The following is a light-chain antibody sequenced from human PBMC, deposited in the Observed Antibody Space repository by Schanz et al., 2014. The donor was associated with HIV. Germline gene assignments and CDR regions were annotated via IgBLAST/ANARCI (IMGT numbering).Light chain of an antibody. CDR2: ATS. V-gene: IGKV3-20*01. CDR3: QQYGSSPPIT. J-gene: IGKJ5*01. Sequence: EIVMTQSPGTLSVSPGERATLSCRASQSVGGSQLAWFQLKRGQPPRLLIYATSFRAVGIPDRFSGSGSGTDFTLTISRLEPEDFAVYYCQQYGSSPPITFGQGTRLEIK. CDR1: QSVGGSQ.